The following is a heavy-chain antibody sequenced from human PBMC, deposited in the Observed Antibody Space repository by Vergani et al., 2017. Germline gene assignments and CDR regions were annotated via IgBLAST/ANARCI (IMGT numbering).Heavy chain of an antibody. Sequence: QVQLVQSGAEVKKPGASVKVSCKTSGYTFTSYGISWVRRAPGQGLEWMGWISPSGGHTNYAQKFQGRVTMTRDTSTSTVYMELSSLRSEDTAIYYCARGDYGILTGYRYWGQGTLVTVSA. J-gene: IGHJ4*02. CDR1: GYTFTSYG. V-gene: IGHV1-18*01. CDR2: ISPSGGHT. D-gene: IGHD3-9*01. CDR3: ARGDYGILTGYRY.